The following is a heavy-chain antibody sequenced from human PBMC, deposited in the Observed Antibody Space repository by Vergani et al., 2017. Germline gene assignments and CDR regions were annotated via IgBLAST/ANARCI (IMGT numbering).Heavy chain of an antibody. CDR3: ARDVSGYYYYYMDV. CDR2: ISSSSSYI. V-gene: IGHV3-21*01. CDR1: GFTYSSYS. Sequence: EVQLLESGGGLVQPGGSLRLSCAASGFTYSSYSMNWVRQAPGKGLEWVSSISSSSSYIYYADSVKGRFTICRDNAKNSLYLQMNSLRAEDTAVYYCARDVSGYYYYYMDVWGKGTTVTVSS. J-gene: IGHJ6*03.